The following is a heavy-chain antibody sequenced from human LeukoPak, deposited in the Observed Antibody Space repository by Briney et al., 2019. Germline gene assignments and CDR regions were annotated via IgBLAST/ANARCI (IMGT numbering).Heavy chain of an antibody. CDR3: ARDRYSSSWYYYGMDV. Sequence: GGSLRLSCAASGFTVSSNYMSWVRQAPGKGLEWVSVIYSGGSTYYADSVKGRFTISRGNSKNTPYLQMNSLRAEDTAVYYCARDRYSSSWYYYGMDVWGQGTTVTVSS. V-gene: IGHV3-66*01. CDR1: GFTVSSNY. J-gene: IGHJ6*02. CDR2: IYSGGST. D-gene: IGHD6-13*01.